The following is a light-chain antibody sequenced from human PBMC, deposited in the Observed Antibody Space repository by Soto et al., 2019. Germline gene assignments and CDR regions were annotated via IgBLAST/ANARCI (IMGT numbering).Light chain of an antibody. CDR1: QGISGW. CDR2: DAS. J-gene: IGKJ1*01. CDR3: QKYDSFSVWT. Sequence: DIQMTQSPSTLSASVGDRVTITCRASQGISGWLAWYQQKAGKAPRLLIFDASSLMSGVPSRFSGSVYGTEFTLTTNRLQPDDSATYYCQKYDSFSVWTFGHGTKVEIK. V-gene: IGKV1-5*01.